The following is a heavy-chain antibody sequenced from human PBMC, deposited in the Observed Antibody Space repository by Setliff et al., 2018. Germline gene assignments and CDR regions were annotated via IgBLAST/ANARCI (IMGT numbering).Heavy chain of an antibody. D-gene: IGHD2-15*01. CDR3: ARVVGSGGNGGHWYFDL. V-gene: IGHV1-18*01. J-gene: IGHJ2*01. CDR1: GYTFTSYG. CDR2: NSAYNGNT. Sequence: ASVKVSCKASGYTFTSYGISWVRQAPGQGLEWMGWNSAYNGNTNYAQKLQGRVTMTTDTSTSTAYMELRSLRSDDTAVYYCARVVGSGGNGGHWYFDLWGRGTLVTVSS.